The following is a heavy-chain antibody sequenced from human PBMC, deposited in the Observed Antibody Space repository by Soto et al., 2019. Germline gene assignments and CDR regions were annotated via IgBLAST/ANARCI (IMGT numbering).Heavy chain of an antibody. CDR1: GGSISSYR. J-gene: IGHJ4*02. V-gene: IGHV4-59*12. Sequence: SETLSLTCTVSGGSISSYRWSWIRQPTGEGLEWIGSIYYSGNTNYNPSLKSRVTISADTSKNEFSLRLRSVTTADTAVYYCARGQFNILTGYYIDYWGQGTLVTVLL. CDR2: IYYSGNT. D-gene: IGHD3-9*01. CDR3: ARGQFNILTGYYIDY.